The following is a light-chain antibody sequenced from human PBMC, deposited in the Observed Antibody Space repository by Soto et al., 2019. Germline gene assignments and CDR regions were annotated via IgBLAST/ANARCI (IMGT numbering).Light chain of an antibody. V-gene: IGLV2-14*01. CDR3: SSYTSSSTLLYV. J-gene: IGLJ1*01. CDR2: DVS. Sequence: QSALTQPASVSGSPGQSITISCTGTSGDVGGYNYVSWYQQHPGKAPKLMIYDVSNRPSGVSNRFSGAKSGNTACLTTSGLPAEDDADYYCSSYTSSSTLLYVFGTGTNVTVL. CDR1: SGDVGGYNY.